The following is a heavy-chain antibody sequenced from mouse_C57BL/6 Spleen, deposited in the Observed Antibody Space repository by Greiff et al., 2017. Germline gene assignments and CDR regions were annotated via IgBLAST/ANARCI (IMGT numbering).Heavy chain of an antibody. J-gene: IGHJ2*01. V-gene: IGHV5-6*02. CDR1: GFTFSSYG. Sequence: EVKLVESGGDLVKPGGSLTLSCAASGFTFSSYGMSWVRQTPDKRLEWVATISSGSRYTYYPDSVKGRFTITRDNAKNTLYLQMSSLESEVTSRYYWAVRGEYYFDYWGQGTTLTVSS. CDR2: ISSGSRYT. CDR3: AVRGEYYFDY.